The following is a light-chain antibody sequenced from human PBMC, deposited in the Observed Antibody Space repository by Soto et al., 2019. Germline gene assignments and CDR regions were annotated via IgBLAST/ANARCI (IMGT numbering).Light chain of an antibody. CDR2: CAS. J-gene: IGKJ1*01. V-gene: IGKV4-1*01. CDR3: QQYYNAPWT. CDR1: QRLLYNNQNY. Sequence: DIVMTQSPDSLAVSLGERATINCKSSQRLLYNNQNYLAWHQQKPGQPPKLLIYCASTRKSGVPDRFSGSGSGTDFTLTISSLQAEDVAVYYCQQYYNAPWTFGQGTKVDIK.